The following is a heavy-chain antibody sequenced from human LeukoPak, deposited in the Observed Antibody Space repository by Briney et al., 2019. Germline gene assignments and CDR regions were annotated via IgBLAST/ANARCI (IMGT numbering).Heavy chain of an antibody. CDR3: ARGSLLLWFGELSPLGAFDI. D-gene: IGHD3-10*01. V-gene: IGHV4-39*07. CDR1: GGSISSSSYY. J-gene: IGHJ3*02. CDR2: INHSGST. Sequence: SETLSLTCTVSGGSISSSSYYWSWIRQPPGKGLEWIGEINHSGSTNYNPSLKSRVTISVDTSKNQFSLKLSSVTAADTAVYYCARGSLLLWFGELSPLGAFDIWGQGTMVTISS.